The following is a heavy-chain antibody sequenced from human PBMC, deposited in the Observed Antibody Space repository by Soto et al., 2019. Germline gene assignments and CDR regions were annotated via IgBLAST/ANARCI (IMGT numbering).Heavy chain of an antibody. CDR3: ARWDYGYYARFDY. D-gene: IGHD4-17*01. CDR2: MNPNSGNT. CDR1: GYTFTSHD. Sequence: QVQLVQSGDEVKKSGASVKDSCKASGYTFTSHDINWMRQATGQELEWMGWMNPNSGNTGYAQKFQGRVTMTRNTSISTAYMELSSLRSEDTAVYYCARWDYGYYARFDYWGQGTLVTVSS. V-gene: IGHV1-8*01. J-gene: IGHJ4*02.